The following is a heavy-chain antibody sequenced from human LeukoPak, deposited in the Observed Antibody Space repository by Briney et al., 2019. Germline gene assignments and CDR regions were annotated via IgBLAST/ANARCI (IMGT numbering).Heavy chain of an antibody. Sequence: GGSLRLSWAAPGLTVGSNYMSWVRQAPGKGRDWASVIYSGGSTYYADSVKGRFTISRDNSRNTLYLQMNSLRAEDTAVYYCARYCSSTRGDYYYMDVWGKGTTVTVSS. CDR1: GLTVGSNY. D-gene: IGHD2-2*01. CDR3: ARYCSSTRGDYYYMDV. CDR2: IYSGGST. V-gene: IGHV3-66*02. J-gene: IGHJ6*03.